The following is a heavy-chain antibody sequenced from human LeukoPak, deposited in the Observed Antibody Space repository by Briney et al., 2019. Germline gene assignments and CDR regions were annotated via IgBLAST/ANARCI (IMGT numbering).Heavy chain of an antibody. CDR3: ARDLALGFGSFPIRGMDV. CDR2: INSDGSST. D-gene: IGHD3-10*01. CDR1: GLTFSSYW. J-gene: IGHJ6*02. V-gene: IGHV3-74*01. Sequence: GGSLRLSCAASGLTFSSYWMHWVRQAPGKGLVWVSRINSDGSSTSYADSVKGRFTISRDNAKNTLYLQMNSLRAEDTAVYYCARDLALGFGSFPIRGMDVWGQGTTVTVSS.